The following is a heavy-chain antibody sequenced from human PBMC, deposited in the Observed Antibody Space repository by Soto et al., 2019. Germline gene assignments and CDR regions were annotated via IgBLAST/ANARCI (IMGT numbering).Heavy chain of an antibody. V-gene: IGHV3-30*18. CDR1: GFTFSSYG. CDR3: AKAPIRYSGYDWAQYYFDY. D-gene: IGHD5-12*01. J-gene: IGHJ4*02. CDR2: ISYGGSNK. Sequence: GGSLRLSCAASGFTFSSYGMHWVRQAPGKGLEWVAVISYGGSNKYYADSVKGRFTISRDNSKNTLYLQMNSLRAEDTAVYYCAKAPIRYSGYDWAQYYFDYWGQGTLVTVSS.